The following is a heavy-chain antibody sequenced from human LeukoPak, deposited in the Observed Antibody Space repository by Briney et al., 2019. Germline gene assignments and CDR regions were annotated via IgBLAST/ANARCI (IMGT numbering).Heavy chain of an antibody. CDR3: ARDLVPGTYDY. J-gene: IGHJ4*02. V-gene: IGHV3-48*04. D-gene: IGHD2-8*02. Sequence: GGSLRLSCAASGFTFSSYSMNWVRQAPGKGLEWVSYISSSSSTIYYADSVKGRFTISRDNAKNSLYLQMNSLRAEDTAVYYCARDLVPGTYDYWGQETLVTVSS. CDR2: ISSSSSTI. CDR1: GFTFSSYS.